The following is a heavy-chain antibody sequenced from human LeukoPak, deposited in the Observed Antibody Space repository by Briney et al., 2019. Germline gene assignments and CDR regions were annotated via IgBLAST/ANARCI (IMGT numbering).Heavy chain of an antibody. CDR1: GFTFSSYA. CDR2: ISGSGGST. J-gene: IGHJ4*02. D-gene: IGHD3-10*01. V-gene: IGHV3-23*01. Sequence: GGSLRLSCAASGFTFSSYAMSWVRQAPGKGLEWVSAISGSGGSTYYADSVKGRFTISRDNSKNTLYLQMNSLRAEDTAVYYCAKDMYYYGSWSINYWGQGTLVTVSS. CDR3: AKDMYYYGSWSINY.